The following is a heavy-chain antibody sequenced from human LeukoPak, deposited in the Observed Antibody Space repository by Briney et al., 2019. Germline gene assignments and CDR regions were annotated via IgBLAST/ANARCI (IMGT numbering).Heavy chain of an antibody. CDR3: ARGECSGGSCLFDY. CDR2: ISYDGSNK. V-gene: IGHV3-30-3*01. D-gene: IGHD2-15*01. J-gene: IGHJ4*02. Sequence: GGSLRLSCAASGFTFSSYAMHWVRQAPGKGLEWVAVISYDGSNKYYADSVKGRFTISRDNSKNTLYLQMNSLRAEDTAVYYCARGECSGGSCLFDYWGQGTLVTVSS. CDR1: GFTFSSYA.